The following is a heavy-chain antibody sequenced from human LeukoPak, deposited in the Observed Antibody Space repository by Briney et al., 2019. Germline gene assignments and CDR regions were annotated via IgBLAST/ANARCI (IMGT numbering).Heavy chain of an antibody. Sequence: GGSLRLSCAASGFTFNTFNMNWVRQAPGKGLEWVSSITSGGDYICYADSVKGRFTISRDNSRNTLYLQMNSLRAEDAAVYYCAKVPYSDYGSGRPPFMDAWGQGTTVAISS. CDR3: AKVPYSDYGSGRPPFMDA. V-gene: IGHV3-21*04. J-gene: IGHJ6*02. CDR2: ITSGGDYI. CDR1: GFTFNTFN. D-gene: IGHD3-10*01.